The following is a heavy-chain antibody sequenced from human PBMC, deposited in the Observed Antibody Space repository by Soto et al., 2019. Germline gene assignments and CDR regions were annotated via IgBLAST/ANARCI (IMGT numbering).Heavy chain of an antibody. J-gene: IGHJ6*03. Sequence: ASVKVSCKASGYTFTSYDINWVRQATGQGLEWMGWMNPNSGNTGYAQKFQGRVTMTRNTSISKAYMELSSRRSEDTAVYYCARGLEFYYGSGPQGYYYYMDVWGKGTTVTVSS. CDR1: GYTFTSYD. D-gene: IGHD3-10*01. CDR3: ARGLEFYYGSGPQGYYYYMDV. V-gene: IGHV1-8*01. CDR2: MNPNSGNT.